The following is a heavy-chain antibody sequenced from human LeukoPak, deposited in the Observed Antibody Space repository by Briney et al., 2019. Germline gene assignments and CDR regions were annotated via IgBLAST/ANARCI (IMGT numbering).Heavy chain of an antibody. Sequence: GGSLRLSCTASGFTFGDYAMSWFRQAPGKGLEWVGFIRSKAYGGTTEYAASVKGRFTISRDDSKSIAYLQMNSLKTEDTAVYYCTRSATAEGFDYWGQGTLVTVSS. V-gene: IGHV3-49*03. D-gene: IGHD2-15*01. CDR1: GFTFGDYA. CDR3: TRSATAEGFDY. CDR2: IRSKAYGGTT. J-gene: IGHJ4*02.